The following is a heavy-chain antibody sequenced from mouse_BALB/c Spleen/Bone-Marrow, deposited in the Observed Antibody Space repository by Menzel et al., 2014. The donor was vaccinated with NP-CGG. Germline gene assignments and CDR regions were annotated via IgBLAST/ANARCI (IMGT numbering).Heavy chain of an antibody. J-gene: IGHJ1*01. D-gene: IGHD1-1*01. CDR1: GFTFTDYY. Sequence: EVQLQQSGGGLVQPGGSLRLSCATSGFTFTDYYMSWVRPTPGKALEWLGFIRNKANGYTADYSVSVKGRFTISRDNSQNILYLQMNTLRAEDSATYYCARDENYDIYWYFDVWGAGTTVTVSS. V-gene: IGHV7-3*02. CDR2: IRNKANGYTA. CDR3: ARDENYDIYWYFDV.